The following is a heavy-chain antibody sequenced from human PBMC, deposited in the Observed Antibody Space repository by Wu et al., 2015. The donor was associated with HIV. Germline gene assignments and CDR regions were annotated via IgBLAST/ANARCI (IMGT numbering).Heavy chain of an antibody. CDR2: FDPDDDET. CDR3: AASDSSGFGVDAFDV. V-gene: IGHV1-24*01. CDR1: GYTFTSYG. D-gene: IGHD3-3*01. J-gene: IGHJ3*01. Sequence: QVQLVQSGAEVKKPGASVKVSCKASGYTFTSYGISWVRQAPGKGLEWMGGFDPDDDETIFAHNFQGRVTMPEDTSTDTAYMELNSLRSEDTAVYYCAASDSSGFGVDAFDVWGQGTLVTVSS.